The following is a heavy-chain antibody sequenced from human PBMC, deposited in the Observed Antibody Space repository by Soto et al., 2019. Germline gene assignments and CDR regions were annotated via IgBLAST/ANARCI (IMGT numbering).Heavy chain of an antibody. D-gene: IGHD4-17*01. CDR1: GFTVSSNY. V-gene: IGHV3-66*01. CDR3: ARGHDYGAYYYGMDV. J-gene: IGHJ6*02. CDR2: IYSGGST. Sequence: GGSLRLSCAASGFTVSSNYMSWVRQAPGKGLEWVSVIYSGGSTYYADSVKGRFTISRDNSKNTLYLQMNSLRAEDTAVYYCARGHDYGAYYYGMDVWGQGTTVTVSS.